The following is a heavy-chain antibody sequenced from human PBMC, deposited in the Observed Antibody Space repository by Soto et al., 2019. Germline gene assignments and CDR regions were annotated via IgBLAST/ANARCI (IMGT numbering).Heavy chain of an antibody. Sequence: QVQLVESGGGLVKPGGSLRLSCAASGFTFSDYYMSWIRQAPGKGLEWVSYISSSSSYTNYADSVKGRFPNSRDNAKNSLYLQRNSLRAEDTAVYYCARDADILTGSDAFDIWGQGTMVTVSS. J-gene: IGHJ3*02. CDR3: ARDADILTGSDAFDI. CDR2: ISSSSSYT. D-gene: IGHD3-9*01. CDR1: GFTFSDYY. V-gene: IGHV3-11*05.